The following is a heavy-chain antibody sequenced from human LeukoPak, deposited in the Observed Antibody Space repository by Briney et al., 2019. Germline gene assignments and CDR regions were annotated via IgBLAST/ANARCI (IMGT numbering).Heavy chain of an antibody. CDR2: ISYDGSNK. J-gene: IGHJ3*02. Sequence: GGSLRLSCAASGFTFSSYGMHWVRQAPGKGLEWVAVISYDGSNKYYADSVKGRFTISRDNSKNTLYLQMNSLRAEDTAVYYCAKPAAVPAAINAFDIWGQGTMVTVSS. V-gene: IGHV3-30*18. CDR1: GFTFSSYG. D-gene: IGHD2-2*02. CDR3: AKPAAVPAAINAFDI.